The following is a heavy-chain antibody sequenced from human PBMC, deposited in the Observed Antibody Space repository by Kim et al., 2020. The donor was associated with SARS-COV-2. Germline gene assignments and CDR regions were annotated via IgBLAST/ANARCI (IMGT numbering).Heavy chain of an antibody. V-gene: IGHV4-34*01. CDR1: GGSFSGYQ. J-gene: IGHJ4*02. CDR3: ARGVPGY. Sequence: SETLSLTCAVYGGSFSGYQWSWIRQSPGKGLEWIGQINDSGSTKYNPSLRSRVTISVDTSKNQFSLKLTSLTAADTAVYYCARGVPGYWGQGMLVTVSS. CDR2: INDSGST.